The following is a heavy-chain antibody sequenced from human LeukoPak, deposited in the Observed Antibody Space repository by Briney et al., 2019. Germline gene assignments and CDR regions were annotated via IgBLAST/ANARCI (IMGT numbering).Heavy chain of an antibody. D-gene: IGHD3-3*01. J-gene: IGHJ4*02. CDR3: AKIDTIFGVDEFDY. V-gene: IGHV3-23*01. Sequence: GGSLRLSCAASGFTFSSYAMSWVRQAPGKGLEWVSAISGSGGSTYYTDSVKGRFTISRDNSENTLYLQMNSLRAEDTAVYYCAKIDTIFGVDEFDYWGQGTLVTVSP. CDR2: ISGSGGST. CDR1: GFTFSSYA.